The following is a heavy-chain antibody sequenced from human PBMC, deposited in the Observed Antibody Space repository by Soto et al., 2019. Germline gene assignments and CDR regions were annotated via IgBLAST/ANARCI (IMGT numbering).Heavy chain of an antibody. D-gene: IGHD6-19*01. Sequence: PGGSLRLSCTASGFTFGDYAMSWFRQAPGKGLEWLGFIRSKAYGGTTEYAASVKGGFTISRDDSKSIAYLQMNSLKTEDTAVYYCTRRLAVAGMRFDPWGQGTLVTVSS. J-gene: IGHJ5*02. V-gene: IGHV3-49*03. CDR1: GFTFGDYA. CDR3: TRRLAVAGMRFDP. CDR2: IRSKAYGGTT.